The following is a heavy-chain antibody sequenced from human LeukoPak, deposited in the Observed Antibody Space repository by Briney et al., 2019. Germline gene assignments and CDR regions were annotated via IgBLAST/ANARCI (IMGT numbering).Heavy chain of an antibody. V-gene: IGHV1-69*05. D-gene: IGHD4-17*01. J-gene: IGHJ5*02. Sequence: AASVKVSCKASGGTFSSYAISWVRQAPGQGLEWMGGIIPIFGTTNYAQKFQGRVTISTDESTSTAYMELSSLRSEDTAVYYCASYGDYDQNWFDPWGQGTLVTVSS. CDR3: ASYGDYDQNWFDP. CDR1: GGTFSSYA. CDR2: IIPIFGTT.